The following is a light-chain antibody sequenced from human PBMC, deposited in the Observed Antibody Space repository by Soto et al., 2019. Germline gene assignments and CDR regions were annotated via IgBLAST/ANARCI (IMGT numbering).Light chain of an antibody. J-gene: IGKJ4*01. CDR1: QTVLYSSNNKNY. CDR3: QQYYSPPLP. Sequence: DIVMTQSPDSLAVSLGERATINCKSSQTVLYSSNNKNYLAWYQQKPGQPPKLLIYWASTRQSGVPDRFSGSGSGTDFTLTISSLQAEDVAVYYCQQYYSPPLPFGGGTKVELK. CDR2: WAS. V-gene: IGKV4-1*01.